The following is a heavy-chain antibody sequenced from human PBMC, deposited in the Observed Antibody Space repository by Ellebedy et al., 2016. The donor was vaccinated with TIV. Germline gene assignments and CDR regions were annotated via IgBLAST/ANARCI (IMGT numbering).Heavy chain of an antibody. Sequence: MPGGSLRLSCTVSGYSISSGYYWGWIRQPPGKGLEWIGSIYHSGSTYYNPSLKSRVTISVDTSKNQFSLKLSSVTAADTAVYYCARDRAGGFDYWGQGTLVTVSS. CDR3: ARDRAGGFDY. V-gene: IGHV4-38-2*02. J-gene: IGHJ4*02. D-gene: IGHD3-10*01. CDR1: GYSISSGYY. CDR2: IYHSGST.